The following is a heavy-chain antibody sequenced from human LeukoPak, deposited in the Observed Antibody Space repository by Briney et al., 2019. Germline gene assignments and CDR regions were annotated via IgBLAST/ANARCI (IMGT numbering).Heavy chain of an antibody. CDR2: ISAGGGST. V-gene: IGHV3-23*01. D-gene: IGHD2-15*01. CDR3: AKDGYCSGGSCHDYFDY. J-gene: IGHJ4*02. Sequence: PGGSLRLSCAASGFTFSSYAMNWVRQAPGKGLEWVSVISAGGGSTYYADSVKGRFTISRDSSKNTLYLQMNSLRVEDTAVYYCAKDGYCSGGSCHDYFDYWGQGTLVTVSS. CDR1: GFTFSSYA.